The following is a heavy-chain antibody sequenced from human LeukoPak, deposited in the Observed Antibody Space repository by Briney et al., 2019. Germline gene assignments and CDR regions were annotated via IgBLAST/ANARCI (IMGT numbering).Heavy chain of an antibody. J-gene: IGHJ4*02. CDR2: IYPGDSDT. CDR1: GYSFTSYW. D-gene: IGHD2-15*01. CDR3: ARPTSYCSGGSCYSELGYDY. Sequence: GESLKISCKGSGYSFTSYWIGWVRQMPGKGLEWMGIIYPGDSDTRYGPSFQGQVTISADKPISTAYLQWSSLKASDTAMYYCARPTSYCSGGSCYSELGYDYWGQGTLVTVSS. V-gene: IGHV5-51*01.